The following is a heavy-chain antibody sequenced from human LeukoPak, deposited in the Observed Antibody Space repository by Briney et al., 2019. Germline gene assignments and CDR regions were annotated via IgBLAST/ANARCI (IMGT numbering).Heavy chain of an antibody. J-gene: IGHJ4*02. D-gene: IGHD7-27*01. V-gene: IGHV3-48*03. Sequence: GGSLRLSCAASGFTFSNYEMNWVRQAPGKGLEWISYISSSGSDMHYADSVKGRFTISRDNAKNSLSLQMNSLRAEDTAVYYCARAWGSHGYWGQGTLVTVSS. CDR3: ARAWGSHGY. CDR2: ISSSGSDM. CDR1: GFTFSNYE.